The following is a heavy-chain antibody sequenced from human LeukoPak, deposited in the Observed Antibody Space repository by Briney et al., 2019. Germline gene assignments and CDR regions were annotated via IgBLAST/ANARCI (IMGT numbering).Heavy chain of an antibody. D-gene: IGHD6-19*01. Sequence: SETLSLTCAVSGASIISSSYYWGWIRQPPGKGLEWIGSIYYSGSTNYSPTLKSRVTISADTSKNQFSLKLSSVTAADTAVYYCARRAYSSGAHWGQGTLVTVSS. J-gene: IGHJ4*02. CDR1: GASIISSSYY. CDR3: ARRAYSSGAH. V-gene: IGHV4-39*01. CDR2: IYYSGST.